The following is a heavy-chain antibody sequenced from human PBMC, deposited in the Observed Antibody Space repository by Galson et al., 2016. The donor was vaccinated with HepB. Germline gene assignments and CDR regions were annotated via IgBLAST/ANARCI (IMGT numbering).Heavy chain of an antibody. Sequence: PALVKPTQTLTLTCIFSGFSLSTSGVAVGWIRQPPGKALGWLALIYWDDDKHYNPSLKNRLTITKDTSKKQVVLIMSNMDPVDTATYYCAHIARGSADRNHYYGMDVWGQGTTVTVSS. V-gene: IGHV2-5*02. CDR2: IYWDDDK. D-gene: IGHD6-25*01. J-gene: IGHJ6*02. CDR1: GFSLSTSGVA. CDR3: AHIARGSADRNHYYGMDV.